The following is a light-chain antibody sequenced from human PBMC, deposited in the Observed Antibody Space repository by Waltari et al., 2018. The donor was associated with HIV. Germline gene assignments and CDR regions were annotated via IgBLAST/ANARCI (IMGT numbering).Light chain of an antibody. J-gene: IGLJ3*02. CDR1: RSTNGSNF. V-gene: IGLV1-44*01. Sequence: QSVLTQPPSASGTPGPRVTIPCSGRRSTNGSNFVNWYQKLPGTAPKLLIYSNNQRPSGVPDRFYGSKSGTSASLAISGLQSEDEADYYCAAWDDSLNGWVFGGGTKLTVL. CDR3: AAWDDSLNGWV. CDR2: SNN.